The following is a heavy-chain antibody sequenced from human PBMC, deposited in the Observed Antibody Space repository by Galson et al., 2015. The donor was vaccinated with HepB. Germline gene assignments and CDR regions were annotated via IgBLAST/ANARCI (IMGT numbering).Heavy chain of an antibody. CDR1: GFTFSSYG. Sequence: SLRLSCAASGFTFSSYGMHWVRQAPGKGLEWVAFIRYDGSNKYYADSVKGRFTISRDNSKNTLYLQMNSLRAEDTAVYYCAKVAANGATIGGDYWGQGTLVTVSS. CDR3: AKVAANGATIGGDY. J-gene: IGHJ4*02. V-gene: IGHV3-30*02. D-gene: IGHD5-24*01. CDR2: IRYDGSNK.